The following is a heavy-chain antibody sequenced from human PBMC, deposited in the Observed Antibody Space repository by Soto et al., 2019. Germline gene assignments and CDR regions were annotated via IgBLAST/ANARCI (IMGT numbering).Heavy chain of an antibody. CDR1: GYTFTNFG. CDR3: ARGRTPTHY. CDR2: ISAYNGNT. Sequence: GAAVKVSCKASGYTFTNFGISWVRQAPGQGLEWMGWISAYNGNTNYAQNFQGRVTMTTDTSTSTAYMELRSLRSDDTAVYYCARGRTPTHYRGQGTLVTVSS. V-gene: IGHV1-18*01. D-gene: IGHD2-15*01. J-gene: IGHJ4*02.